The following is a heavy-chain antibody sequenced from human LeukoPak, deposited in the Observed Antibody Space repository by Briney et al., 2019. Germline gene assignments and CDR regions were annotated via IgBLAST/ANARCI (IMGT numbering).Heavy chain of an antibody. Sequence: PSKTLSLTCAVSGGSISGWYWSWIRQPPGKGLEWIGHIYDSGTTNYNPSLKSRVTMSVDSSKNQFSLKLTSVTAADTAVYYCARETTLTGYSSGLGFNYWGQGTLVTVSS. CDR2: IYDSGTT. D-gene: IGHD6-19*01. V-gene: IGHV4-59*01. CDR1: GGSISGWY. CDR3: ARETTLTGYSSGLGFNY. J-gene: IGHJ4*02.